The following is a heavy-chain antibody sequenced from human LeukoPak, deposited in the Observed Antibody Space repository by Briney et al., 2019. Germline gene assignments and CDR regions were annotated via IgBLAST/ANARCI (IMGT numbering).Heavy chain of an antibody. Sequence: ASETLSLTCTVSGGSISSGSYYWSWIRQPAGKGLEWIGRIYTSGSTNYNPSLKSRVTISADTSQNQFSLNLSSVTAADTAVYYCARGASSSSPLYYYYYYMDVWGKGTTVTVSS. V-gene: IGHV4-61*02. CDR2: IYTSGST. CDR1: GGSISSGSYY. D-gene: IGHD6-6*01. CDR3: ARGASSSSPLYYYYYYMDV. J-gene: IGHJ6*03.